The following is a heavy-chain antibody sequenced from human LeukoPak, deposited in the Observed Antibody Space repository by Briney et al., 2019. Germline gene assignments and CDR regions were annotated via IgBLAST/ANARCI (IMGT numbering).Heavy chain of an antibody. D-gene: IGHD1-26*01. CDR1: GFMFNGYS. Sequence: GGSLRLSCAASGFMFNGYSMTWVRQAPGKGLEWVSYISGGSDYIYYTDSVKDRFTISRDNAKKSLYLQLNSLRVEDTAVYYCARWGLGPSFDSWGQGTLVTVSS. V-gene: IGHV3-21*01. CDR2: ISGGSDYI. CDR3: ARWGLGPSFDS. J-gene: IGHJ4*02.